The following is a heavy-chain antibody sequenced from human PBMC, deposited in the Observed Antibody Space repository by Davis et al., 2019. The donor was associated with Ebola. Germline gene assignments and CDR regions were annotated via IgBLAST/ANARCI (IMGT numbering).Heavy chain of an antibody. V-gene: IGHV3-30*04. J-gene: IGHJ6*02. CDR1: GFTFNDHA. D-gene: IGHD3-3*01. CDR2: ISYDGSHR. CDR3: AKDGGEWSPPHYYYYGMDV. Sequence: GESLKISCAASGFTFNDHAMNWVRQAPGKGLEWVAVISYDGSHRYYADSVKGRFTISRDNSRNTVYLQMNSLKTEDAAVYYCAKDGGEWSPPHYYYYGMDVWGQGTTVTVSS.